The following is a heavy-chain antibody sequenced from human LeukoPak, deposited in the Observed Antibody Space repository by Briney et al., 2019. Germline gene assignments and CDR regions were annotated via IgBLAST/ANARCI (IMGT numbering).Heavy chain of an antibody. CDR3: AREAAAGIIYYYYYMDV. V-gene: IGHV3-9*01. D-gene: IGHD6-13*01. CDR1: GFTFDDYA. CDR2: ISWNSGSI. J-gene: IGHJ6*03. Sequence: PGGSLTLSCAASGFTFDDYAMHWVRQAPGKGLEWVSGISWNSGSIGYADSVKGRFTISRDNAKNSLYLQMNSLRAEDTAVYYCAREAAAGIIYYYYYMDVWGKGTTVTVSS.